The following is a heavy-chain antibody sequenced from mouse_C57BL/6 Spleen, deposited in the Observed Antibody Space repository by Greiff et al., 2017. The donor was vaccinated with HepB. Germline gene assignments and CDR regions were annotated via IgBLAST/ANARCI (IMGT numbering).Heavy chain of an antibody. J-gene: IGHJ2*01. CDR3: ARSHYYVNIHPFDY. V-gene: IGHV3-8*01. Sequence: EVQLVESGPGLAQPSQPLSLTCSVTRYSITSDYWNWIRKFPGNKLEYMGYISYSGSTYYNPSLKSRISITRDTTKNQYYLQLTSVTTEDTATYYCARSHYYVNIHPFDYWGQVATLTVSS. CDR1: RYSITSDY. D-gene: IGHD1-2*01. CDR2: ISYSGST.